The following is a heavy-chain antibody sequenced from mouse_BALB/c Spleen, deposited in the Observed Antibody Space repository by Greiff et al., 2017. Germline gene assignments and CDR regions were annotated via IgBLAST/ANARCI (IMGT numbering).Heavy chain of an antibody. V-gene: IGHV1S81*02. CDR1: GYTFTSYW. CDR2: INPSNGRT. CDR3: ARGGMVTTLYYYAMDY. D-gene: IGHD2-10*02. Sequence: QVQLQQPGAELVKPGASVKLSCKASGYTFTSYWMHWVKQRPGQGLEWIGEINPSNGRTNYNEKFKSKATLTVDKSSSTAYMQLSSLTSEDSAVYYCARGGMVTTLYYYAMDYWGQGTSVTVSS. J-gene: IGHJ4*01.